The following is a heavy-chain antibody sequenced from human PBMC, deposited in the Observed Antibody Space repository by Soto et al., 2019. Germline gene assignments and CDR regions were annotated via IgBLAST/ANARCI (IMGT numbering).Heavy chain of an antibody. Sequence: EGHLLEYGGGLVQPGGSLRLSCAASGFTFSSYAMNWVRQVPGKGPEWVSHISVTGDTYYADSVKGRFTISRDNSKNTLFLQMNSLKAEDTAVYYCAKSLGMATSFDYWGQGTPVTVSS. V-gene: IGHV3-23*01. CDR3: AKSLGMATSFDY. J-gene: IGHJ4*02. CDR2: ISVTGDT. CDR1: GFTFSSYA.